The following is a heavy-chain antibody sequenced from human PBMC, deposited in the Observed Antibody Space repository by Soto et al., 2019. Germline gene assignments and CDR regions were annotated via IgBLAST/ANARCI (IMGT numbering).Heavy chain of an antibody. J-gene: IGHJ4*02. CDR2: INHRGST. CDR3: ARVDDY. CDR1: GGSFRGYY. Sequence: QVQLQQWGAGLLKPSETLSLTCAVYGGSFRGYYWSWIRQSPGKGLEWIGEINHRGSTNYNPSLKSRVTMSADTSKNQFSLKLSSVTAADTAVYYCARVDDYWGQGTLVTVSS. V-gene: IGHV4-34*01.